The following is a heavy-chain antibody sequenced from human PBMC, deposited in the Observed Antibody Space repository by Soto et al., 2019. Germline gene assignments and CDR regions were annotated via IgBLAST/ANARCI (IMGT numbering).Heavy chain of an antibody. CDR1: GGSISSYY. CDR3: ARRWGGVFDI. Sequence: QVQLQESGPGLVKPSETLSLTCTVSGGSISSYYWSWIRQPPGKGLEWIGYIYYSGSTNYNPSLMRRVTRSVDTSKNPSPLKLISVTAADTAVYYCARRWGGVFDIWSQGTMVTVSS. D-gene: IGHD1-26*01. J-gene: IGHJ3*02. V-gene: IGHV4-59*08. CDR2: IYYSGST.